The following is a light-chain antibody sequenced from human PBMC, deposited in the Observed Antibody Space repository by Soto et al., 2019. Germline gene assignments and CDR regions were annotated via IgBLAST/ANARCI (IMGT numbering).Light chain of an antibody. Sequence: QSVLTQPASVSGSPGQSITISCTGTSSDVGSYNLVSWYQQYPGKAPKLMIYEVSKRPSGVSNRFSGSKSGYSASLTISGLQAEDEADYYCCSYAGTSTSVFGTGTKLTVL. CDR3: CSYAGTSTSV. V-gene: IGLV2-23*02. CDR1: SSDVGSYNL. J-gene: IGLJ1*01. CDR2: EVS.